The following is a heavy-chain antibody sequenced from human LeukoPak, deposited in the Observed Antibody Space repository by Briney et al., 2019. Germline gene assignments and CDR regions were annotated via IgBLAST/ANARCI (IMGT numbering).Heavy chain of an antibody. V-gene: IGHV3-30*04. CDR3: ARDGVIQLWSYYYYYMDV. J-gene: IGHJ6*03. CDR2: ISYDGSNK. Sequence: PGGSLRLSCAASGFTFSSYAMHWVRQAPGKGLEWVAVISYDGSNKYYADSVKGRFTISRDNSKNTLYLQMNSLRAEDTAVYYCARDGVIQLWSYYYYYMDVWGKGTTVTVSS. CDR1: GFTFSSYA. D-gene: IGHD5-18*01.